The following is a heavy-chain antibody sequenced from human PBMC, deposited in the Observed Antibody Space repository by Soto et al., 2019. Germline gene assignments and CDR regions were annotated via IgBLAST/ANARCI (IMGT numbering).Heavy chain of an antibody. V-gene: IGHV1-46*03. CDR3: ARVGTTVTTGSAYYYYYMDV. D-gene: IGHD4-17*01. J-gene: IGHJ6*03. CDR1: GYTFASHY. CDR2: INPSGGST. Sequence: ASVKVSCTECGYTFASHYMHSVRQAPGQGLEWMGIINPSGGSTSYAQKFQGRVTMTRDTSTSTVYMELSSLRSEDTAVYYCARVGTTVTTGSAYYYYYMDVWGKGTTVTVSS.